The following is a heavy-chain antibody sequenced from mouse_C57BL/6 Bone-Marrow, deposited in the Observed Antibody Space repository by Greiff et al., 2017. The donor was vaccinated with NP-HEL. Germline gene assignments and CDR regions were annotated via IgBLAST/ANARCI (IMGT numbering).Heavy chain of an antibody. CDR3: ARSLRGTHFAY. V-gene: IGHV1-69*01. D-gene: IGHD2-14*01. J-gene: IGHJ2*01. CDR1: GYTFTSYW. Sequence: QVQLKQPGAELVMPGASVKLSCKASGYTFTSYWMHWVKQRPGQGLEWIGEIDPSDSYTNYNQKFKGKSTLTVDKSSSTAYMQLSSLTSEDSAVYYCARSLRGTHFAYWGQGTTLTVSS. CDR2: IDPSDSYT.